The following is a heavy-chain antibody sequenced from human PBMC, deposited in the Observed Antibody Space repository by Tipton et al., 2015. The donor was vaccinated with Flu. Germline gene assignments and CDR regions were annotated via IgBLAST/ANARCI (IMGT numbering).Heavy chain of an antibody. V-gene: IGHV3-7*01. CDR2: INYDGSTI. J-gene: IGHJ4*02. Sequence: SGFIFTDYWMAWVRQAPGKGLEWVANINYDGSTIYYLDSVKGRFTISRDNAKNSVYLQMNNLRAEDTAVYYCTRRLVEDWGQGTLVTVS. CDR1: GFIFTDYW. CDR3: TRRLVED.